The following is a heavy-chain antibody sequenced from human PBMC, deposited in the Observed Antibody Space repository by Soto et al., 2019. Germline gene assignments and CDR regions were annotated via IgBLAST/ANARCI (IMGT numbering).Heavy chain of an antibody. Sequence: QPGRSLILSCAASGFTFSNSSMSWVRQSPGQGLEWVSGMNSGGRTYYADSVAGRLAISRDTSNNTLYLQMNRLIADDTAVFQCAKALQYSSSRDYFYYDMDVWGQGSTDSVTS. CDR2: MNSGGRT. CDR3: AKALQYSSSRDYFYYDMDV. J-gene: IGHJ6*02. CDR1: GFTFSNSS. D-gene: IGHD6-6*01. V-gene: IGHV3-23*01.